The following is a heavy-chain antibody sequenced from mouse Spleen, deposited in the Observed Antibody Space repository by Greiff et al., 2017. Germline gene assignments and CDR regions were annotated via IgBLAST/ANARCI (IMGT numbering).Heavy chain of an antibody. J-gene: IGHJ4*01. CDR2: INPNNGGT. Sequence: EVQLQQSGPELVKPGASVKIPCKASGYTFTDYNMDWVKQSHGKSLEWIGDINPNNGGTIYNQKFKGKATLTVDKSSSTAYMELRSLTSEDTAVYYCARRGLLYYAMDYWGQGNSVTVSS. V-gene: IGHV1-18*01. D-gene: IGHD3-3*01. CDR3: ARRGLLYYAMDY. CDR1: GYTFTDYN.